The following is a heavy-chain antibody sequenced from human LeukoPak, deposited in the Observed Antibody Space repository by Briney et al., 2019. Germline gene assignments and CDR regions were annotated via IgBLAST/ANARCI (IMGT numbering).Heavy chain of an antibody. Sequence: SETLSLTCTVSGGSISSSSSYWGWIRQSPGKGLEWIGSIYYSGRTYYNPSLKSRVTISVDTSKNQFSLKLSSVTAADTAVYYCARDGYSGNDGLWGQGSLVTVSS. D-gene: IGHD5-12*01. CDR1: GGSISSSSSY. J-gene: IGHJ4*02. CDR2: IYYSGRT. V-gene: IGHV4-39*07. CDR3: ARDGYSGNDGL.